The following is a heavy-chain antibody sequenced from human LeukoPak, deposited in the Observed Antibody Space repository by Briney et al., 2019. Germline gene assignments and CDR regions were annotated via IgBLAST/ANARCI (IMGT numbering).Heavy chain of an antibody. Sequence: GGSLRLSCAASGFTFGEYGMNWVRQAPGKGLEWVSYITSSSSTIYYADSVKGRFTISRDNAKNSLYLQMNSLRAEDTAVYYCARDLGFLEYFDYWGQGALVTVSS. CDR2: ITSSSSTI. V-gene: IGHV3-48*01. D-gene: IGHD3-3*01. CDR1: GFTFGEYG. J-gene: IGHJ4*02. CDR3: ARDLGFLEYFDY.